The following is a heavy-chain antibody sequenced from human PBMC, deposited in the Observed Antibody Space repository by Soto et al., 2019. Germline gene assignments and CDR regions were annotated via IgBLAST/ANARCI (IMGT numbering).Heavy chain of an antibody. CDR2: MNPNRGNT. Sequence: QVRLVQSGAEVKKPGASVKVSCKASGYPFTSYDITWVRQATGQGLEWRGRMNPNRGNTGYAQKYQGRVNMTRNTSISTAYMELSSLRSEDTAVYYCARGVGDLSAVRLTYRDAFHIWGQGTMVTVSS. V-gene: IGHV1-8*01. D-gene: IGHD3-10*01. CDR3: ARGVGDLSAVRLTYRDAFHI. J-gene: IGHJ3*02. CDR1: GYPFTSYD.